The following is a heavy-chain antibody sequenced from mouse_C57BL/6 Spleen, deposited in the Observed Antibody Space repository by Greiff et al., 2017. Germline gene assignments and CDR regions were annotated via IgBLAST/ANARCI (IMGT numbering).Heavy chain of an antibody. Sequence: EVQLQQSGAELVRPGASVKLSCTASGFNIQDDYMHWVKQRPEQGLEWIGWIDPENGDTDYASKFQGKATIAADTSSNTAYLQLSSLTSEDTAVYYCTTGDYDGFAYWGQGTLVTVSA. CDR3: TTGDYDGFAY. J-gene: IGHJ3*01. CDR1: GFNIQDDY. CDR2: IDPENGDT. V-gene: IGHV14-4*01. D-gene: IGHD2-4*01.